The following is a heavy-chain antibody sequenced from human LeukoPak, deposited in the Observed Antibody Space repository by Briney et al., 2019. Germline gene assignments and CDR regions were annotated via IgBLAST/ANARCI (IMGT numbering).Heavy chain of an antibody. CDR1: GFTFSSYA. D-gene: IGHD3-10*01. CDR3: AESLWFGERGFDY. V-gene: IGHV3-23*01. J-gene: IGHJ4*02. CDR2: ISGSGGST. Sequence: GGSLRLSCAASGFTFSSYAMSWVRQAPGKGLEWVSAISGSGGSTYYADSVKGRFTISRDNSKNTLYLQMNSLRAEDTAVYYCAESLWFGERGFDYWGQGTLVTVSS.